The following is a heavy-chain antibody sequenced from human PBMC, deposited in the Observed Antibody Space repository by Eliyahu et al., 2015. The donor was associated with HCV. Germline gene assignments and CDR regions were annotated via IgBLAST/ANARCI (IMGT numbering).Heavy chain of an antibody. CDR3: APGGVRGVIITGPLFDY. J-gene: IGHJ4*02. CDR2: IIPIFGTA. Sequence: QVQLVQSGAEVKKPGSSVKVSCKASGGTFSSYAISWVRQAPGQGLEWMGGIIPIFGTANYAQKFQGRVTITADKSTSTAYMELSSLRSEDTAVYYCAPGGVRGVIITGPLFDYWGQGTLVTVSS. D-gene: IGHD3-10*01. V-gene: IGHV1-69*06. CDR1: GGTFSSYA.